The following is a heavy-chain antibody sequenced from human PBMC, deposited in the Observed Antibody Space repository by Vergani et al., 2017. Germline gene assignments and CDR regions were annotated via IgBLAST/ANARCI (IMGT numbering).Heavy chain of an antibody. J-gene: IGHJ6*02. V-gene: IGHV4-39*01. Sequence: QLQLPESGPGLVKPSETLSLTCTVSGGSISSSSYYWGWIRQPPGKGLEWIGSIYYSGSTYYNPSLKSRVTISVDTSKNQFSLKLSSVTAADTAVYYCARTSSSTSVPPPHYYYGMDVWGQGTTVTVSS. CDR2: IYYSGST. D-gene: IGHD6-6*01. CDR3: ARTSSSTSVPPPHYYYGMDV. CDR1: GGSISSSSYY.